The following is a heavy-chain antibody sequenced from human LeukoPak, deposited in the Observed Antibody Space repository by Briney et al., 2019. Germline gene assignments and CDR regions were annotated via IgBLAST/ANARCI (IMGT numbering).Heavy chain of an antibody. CDR3: ARDGFGVVTYYYYMDV. J-gene: IGHJ6*03. Sequence: GGSLRLSCAASGFTFSSYEMNWVRQAPGKGLEWIPYITSSGGTIYYADSVKGRFTISRDNAKNSLYLQMNSLRAEDTAVYYCARDGFGVVTYYYYMDVWGKGTTVTVSS. CDR2: ITSSGGTI. D-gene: IGHD3-3*01. CDR1: GFTFSSYE. V-gene: IGHV3-48*03.